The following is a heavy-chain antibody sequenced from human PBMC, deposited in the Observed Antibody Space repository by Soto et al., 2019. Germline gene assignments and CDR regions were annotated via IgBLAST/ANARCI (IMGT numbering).Heavy chain of an antibody. CDR1: GFTFSSYS. CDR2: ISSSSSYI. V-gene: IGHV3-21*01. J-gene: IGHJ6*02. Sequence: PGGSLRLSCAASGFTFSSYSMNWVRQAPGKGLEWVSSISSSSSYIYYADSVKGRFTISRDNAKNSLYLQMNSLRAEDTAVYYCARGSGSGIYYYYYGMDVWGQGTTVTVSS. CDR3: ARGSGSGIYYYYYGMDV. D-gene: IGHD3-10*01.